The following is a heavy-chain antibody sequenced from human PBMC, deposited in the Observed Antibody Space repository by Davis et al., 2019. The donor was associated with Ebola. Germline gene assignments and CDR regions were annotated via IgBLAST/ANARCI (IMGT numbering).Heavy chain of an antibody. J-gene: IGHJ1*01. Sequence: AASVKVSCKASGYTFTGYYMHWVRQAPGQGLEWMGWISAYNGNTNYAQKLQGRVTMTTDTSTGTAYMELRSLRSDDTAVYYCARSNPRQGFQHWGQGTLVTVSS. CDR1: GYTFTGYY. CDR2: ISAYNGNT. CDR3: ARSNPRQGFQH. V-gene: IGHV1-18*04. D-gene: IGHD2-8*01.